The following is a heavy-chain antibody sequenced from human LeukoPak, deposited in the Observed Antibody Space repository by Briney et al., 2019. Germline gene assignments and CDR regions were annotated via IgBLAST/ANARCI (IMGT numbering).Heavy chain of an antibody. Sequence: SETLSLTCTVSGGSISSYYWSWIRQPPGKGLEWIGYIYCSGSTNYNPSLKSRVTISVDTSKNQFSLKLSSVTAADTAVYYCARSSYSSSWYSRGNYFDYWGQGTLVTVSS. J-gene: IGHJ4*02. D-gene: IGHD6-13*01. CDR3: ARSSYSSSWYSRGNYFDY. V-gene: IGHV4-59*01. CDR2: IYCSGST. CDR1: GGSISSYY.